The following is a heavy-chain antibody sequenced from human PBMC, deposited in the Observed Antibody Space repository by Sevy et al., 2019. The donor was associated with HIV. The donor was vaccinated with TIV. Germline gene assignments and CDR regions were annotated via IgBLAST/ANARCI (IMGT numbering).Heavy chain of an antibody. CDR1: GFTFSSYE. V-gene: IGHV3-48*03. D-gene: IGHD4-17*01. Sequence: GGSLRLSCVASGFTFSSYEMNWVRQAPGKGLEWVSYISNSGSDIHYSNSLRGRFTISRDNAKNSLFLQMNSLRAEDTAVYYCARDLPPSATTVAHFDYWGQGTLVTVSS. J-gene: IGHJ4*02. CDR3: ARDLPPSATTVAHFDY. CDR2: ISNSGSDI.